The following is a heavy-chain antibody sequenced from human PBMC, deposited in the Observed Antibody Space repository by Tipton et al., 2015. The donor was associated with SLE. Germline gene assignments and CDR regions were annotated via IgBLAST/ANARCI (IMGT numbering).Heavy chain of an antibody. CDR2: ISGSGGSA. CDR3: AKVYSESVVIGAFDI. J-gene: IGHJ3*02. Sequence: SLRLSCAASGFTFSSYAMSWVRQAPGKGLEWVSAISGSGGSAYYADSVKGRFTISRDNSKNTLYLQMNSLRAEDTAVYYCAKVYSESVVIGAFDIWGQGTMVTVSS. CDR1: GFTFSSYA. V-gene: IGHV3-23*01. D-gene: IGHD2-21*01.